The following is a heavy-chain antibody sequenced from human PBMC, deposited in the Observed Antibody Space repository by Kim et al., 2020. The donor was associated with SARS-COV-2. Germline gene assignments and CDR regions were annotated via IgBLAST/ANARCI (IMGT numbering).Heavy chain of an antibody. J-gene: IGHJ3*02. CDR3: ARDIVGATRPFNAFDI. V-gene: IGHV1-69*13. CDR2: IIPIFGTA. D-gene: IGHD1-26*01. CDR1: GGTFSSYA. Sequence: SVKVSCKASGGTFSSYAISWVRQAPGQGLEWMGGIIPIFGTANYAQKFQGRVTITADESTSTAYMELSSLRSEDTAVYYCARDIVGATRPFNAFDIWGQGTMVTVSS.